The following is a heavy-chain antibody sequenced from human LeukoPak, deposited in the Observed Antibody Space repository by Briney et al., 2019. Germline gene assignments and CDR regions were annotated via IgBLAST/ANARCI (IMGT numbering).Heavy chain of an antibody. V-gene: IGHV3-30-3*01. CDR1: GFTFSSYA. CDR3: AKDTGRRIFGVAYDAFDI. Sequence: GSLRLSCAASGFTFSSYAMHWVRQAPGKGLEWVAVISYDGSNKYYADSVKGRFTISRDNSKNTLYLQMNSLRAEDTAVYYCAKDTGRRIFGVAYDAFDIWGQGTMVTVSS. D-gene: IGHD3-3*01. CDR2: ISYDGSNK. J-gene: IGHJ3*02.